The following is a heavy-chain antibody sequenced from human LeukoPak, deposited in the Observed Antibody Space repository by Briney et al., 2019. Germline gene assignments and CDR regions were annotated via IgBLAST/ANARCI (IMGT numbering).Heavy chain of an antibody. J-gene: IGHJ4*02. CDR1: GGSFSGYY. CDR2: IYYSGST. Sequence: KPSETLSLTCAVYGGSFSGYYWSWIRQPPGKGLEWIGSIYYSGSTYYNPSLKSRVIISVDTSKNQFSLKVTSVTAADTAVYYCARVSTQPGSSSYYFDYWGQGTLVTVSS. V-gene: IGHV4-30-4*08. CDR3: ARVSTQPGSSSYYFDY. D-gene: IGHD3-10*01.